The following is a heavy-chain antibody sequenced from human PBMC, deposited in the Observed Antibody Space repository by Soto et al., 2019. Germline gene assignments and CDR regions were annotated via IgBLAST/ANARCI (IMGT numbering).Heavy chain of an antibody. J-gene: IGHJ4*02. CDR1: GFSFSSFG. Sequence: GGSLRLSCAASGFSFSSFGMSWVRQAPGKGLEWVATTSASGGSAFYADSVKGRFTISRDNSKNTLYLQMYSLRAEDTAVYYCAKDHPAMVYYWGQGTLVTVSS. D-gene: IGHD5-18*01. CDR2: TSASGGSA. V-gene: IGHV3-23*01. CDR3: AKDHPAMVYY.